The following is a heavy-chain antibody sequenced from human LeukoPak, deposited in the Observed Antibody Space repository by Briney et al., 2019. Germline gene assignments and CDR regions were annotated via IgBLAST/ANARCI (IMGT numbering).Heavy chain of an antibody. CDR2: INPNTGAT. Sequence: ASVKVSCKPSGYTFTGYYLHWVRQAPGQGLEWMGWINPNTGATIYAEKFQGRATMTRDTSIDMAYMEMRSLRSDDTAVYYCARDRVGSGWPRPWYFEFWGQGTLITVSS. CDR1: GYTFTGYY. D-gene: IGHD6-19*01. CDR3: ARDRVGSGWPRPWYFEF. J-gene: IGHJ4*02. V-gene: IGHV1-2*02.